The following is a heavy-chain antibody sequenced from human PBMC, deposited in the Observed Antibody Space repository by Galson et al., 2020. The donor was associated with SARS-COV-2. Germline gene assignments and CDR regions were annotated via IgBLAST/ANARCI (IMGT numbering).Heavy chain of an antibody. J-gene: IGHJ5*02. V-gene: IGHV3-30*02. D-gene: IGHD6-6*01. CDR2: IRYEGSNT. CDR1: GFTFSSYG. Sequence: GGSLRLSCAASGFTFSSYGMHWVRQAPGKGLEWVAFIRYEGSNTYYAASVKGRFTISRDNSKNTLYLQMNSLRAEDTAVYYCAKDCSIEYSSSWFDPWGQGTLVTVSS. CDR3: AKDCSIEYSSSWFDP.